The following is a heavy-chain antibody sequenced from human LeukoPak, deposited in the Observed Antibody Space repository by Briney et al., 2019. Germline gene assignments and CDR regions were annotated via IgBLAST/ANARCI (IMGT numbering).Heavy chain of an antibody. CDR1: GFTLSSYE. J-gene: IGHJ3*02. CDR2: ISETGATT. V-gene: IGHV3-48*03. CDR3: ARDCGSSTGPASAAFDI. Sequence: GGSLRLSCAASGFTLSSYEMTWVRQAPGRGLEWVSHISETGATTYYADSVKGRLTISRDNAQNSLYLQMNSLRVEDTAVYYCARDCGSSTGPASAAFDIWGQGTLVTVSS. D-gene: IGHD2-2*01.